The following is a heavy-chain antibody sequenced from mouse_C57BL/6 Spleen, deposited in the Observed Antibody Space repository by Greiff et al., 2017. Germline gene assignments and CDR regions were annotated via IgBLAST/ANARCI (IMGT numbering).Heavy chain of an antibody. D-gene: IGHD1-1*01. CDR2: IDPSDSYT. V-gene: IGHV1-59*01. CDR3: ARSNSYYYGSSPYYAMDY. CDR1: GYTFTSYW. Sequence: VQLQPPGAELVRPGTSVKLSCKASGYTFTSYWMHWVKQRPGQGLEWIGVIDPSDSYTNYNQKFKGKATLTVDTSSSTAYMQLSSLTSEDSAVYYCARSNSYYYGSSPYYAMDYWGQGTSVTVSS. J-gene: IGHJ4*01.